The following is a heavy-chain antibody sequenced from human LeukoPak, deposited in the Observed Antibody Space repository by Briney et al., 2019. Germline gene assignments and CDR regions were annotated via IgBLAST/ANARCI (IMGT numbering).Heavy chain of an antibody. CDR1: GGSISSGSYY. D-gene: IGHD3-10*01. V-gene: IGHV4-61*02. CDR3: ARLRRTRHGSYGSGSYYAFDI. J-gene: IGHJ3*02. Sequence: SETLSLTCTVSGGSISSGSYYWSWIRQPAGTGLEWIGRIYTSGSTNYNPSLKSRVTISVDTSKNQFSLKLSSVTAADTAVYYCARLRRTRHGSYGSGSYYAFDIWGQGTMVTVSS. CDR2: IYTSGST.